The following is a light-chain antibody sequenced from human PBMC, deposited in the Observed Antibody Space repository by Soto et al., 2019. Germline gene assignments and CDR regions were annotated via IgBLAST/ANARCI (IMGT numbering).Light chain of an antibody. J-gene: IGKJ1*01. CDR3: QQSGSSLT. CDR1: QRVPSTY. Sequence: EIVLTQSPGTLSLSPGERATLSCRASQRVPSTYLAWYQQKPGQAPRLLIYGASSRAAGIPDRFSGSGSGTEFTLTISRLEPEDFAVYYCQQSGSSLTFDQGTKVESK. V-gene: IGKV3-20*01. CDR2: GAS.